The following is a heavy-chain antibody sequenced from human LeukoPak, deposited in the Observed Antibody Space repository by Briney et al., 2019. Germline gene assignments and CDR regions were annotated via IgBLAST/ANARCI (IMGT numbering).Heavy chain of an antibody. D-gene: IGHD3-10*01. V-gene: IGHV3-7*01. CDR1: EFTFSNYW. CDR2: INKDGSDK. CDR3: ARWRMVRGAPEDDY. J-gene: IGHJ4*02. Sequence: GGSLRLSCAASEFTFSNYWMGWVRQAPGKGLEWAANINKDGSDKYYVDSVKGRFTISRDNAKNSLYLQMNSLRAEDTAVYYCARWRMVRGAPEDDYWGQGTLVTVSS.